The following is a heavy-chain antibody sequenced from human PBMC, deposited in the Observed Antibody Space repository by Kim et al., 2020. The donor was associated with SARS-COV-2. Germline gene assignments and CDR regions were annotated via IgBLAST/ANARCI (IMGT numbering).Heavy chain of an antibody. Sequence: GGSLRLSCAASGFTFNDYAMHWVRQAPGKGLEWVSGISWNSVILGYADSVKGRFTISRDNAKNSLELQMNNLRAEDTAVYYCAKARSGGNVEYWGQGTLVTVSS. V-gene: IGHV3-9*01. CDR1: GFTFNDYA. J-gene: IGHJ4*02. D-gene: IGHD2-15*01. CDR3: AKARSGGNVEY. CDR2: ISWNSVIL.